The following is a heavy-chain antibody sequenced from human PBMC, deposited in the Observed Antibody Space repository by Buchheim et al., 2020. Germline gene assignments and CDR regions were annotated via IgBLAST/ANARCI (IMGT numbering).Heavy chain of an antibody. V-gene: IGHV3-30*18. Sequence: QVQLVESGGGVVQPGRSLRLSCAASGFTFSSYGMHWVRQAPGKGLEWVAVISYDGSNKYYADSVKGRFTISRDNSKNTLSLQMNSLRAEDTAVYYCAKGTDYDFWSGSQPYFDYWGQGTL. CDR3: AKGTDYDFWSGSQPYFDY. D-gene: IGHD3-3*01. J-gene: IGHJ4*02. CDR1: GFTFSSYG. CDR2: ISYDGSNK.